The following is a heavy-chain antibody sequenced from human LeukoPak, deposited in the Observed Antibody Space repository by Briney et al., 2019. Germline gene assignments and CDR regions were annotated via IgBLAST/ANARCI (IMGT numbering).Heavy chain of an antibody. V-gene: IGHV4-59*01. CDR3: ARGYSSSFLY. CDR2: IYYSGST. Sequence: SETLSLTCTVSGGSISSDYWSWIRQPPGKGLEWIGYIYYSGSTNYNPSLKSRVTISVDTSKNQFSLKLSSVTAADTAVYYCARGYSSSFLYWGQGTLVTVSS. J-gene: IGHJ4*02. D-gene: IGHD6-13*01. CDR1: GGSISSDY.